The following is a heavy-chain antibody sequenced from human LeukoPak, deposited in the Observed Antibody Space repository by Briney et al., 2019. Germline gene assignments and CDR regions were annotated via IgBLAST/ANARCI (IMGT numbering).Heavy chain of an antibody. D-gene: IGHD3-3*01. CDR1: GFTFSSYA. CDR2: ISGSGGGT. V-gene: IGHV3-23*01. Sequence: GASLRVSCAASGFTFSSYAMSWVRQAPGKGLEWVSTISGSGGGTYYADSVKGRFTISRDNSKNTLYLQMNSLRAQDKAVYYCAKVLRLDAFDIWGEGTMVTVSS. CDR3: AKVLRLDAFDI. J-gene: IGHJ3*02.